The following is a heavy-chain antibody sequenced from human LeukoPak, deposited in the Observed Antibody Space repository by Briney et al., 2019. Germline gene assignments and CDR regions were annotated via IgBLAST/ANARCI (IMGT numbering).Heavy chain of an antibody. D-gene: IGHD6-25*01. CDR1: GFTFSSYA. Sequence: GRSLRLSCAASGFTFSSYAMHWVRQAPGKGLEWVAVISYDGSNKYYADSVKGRFTISRDNSNNTLFLQMNSLRAEDTAVYYCARDQRGLDPWGQGTLVTVSS. V-gene: IGHV3-30-3*01. CDR3: ARDQRGLDP. CDR2: ISYDGSNK. J-gene: IGHJ5*02.